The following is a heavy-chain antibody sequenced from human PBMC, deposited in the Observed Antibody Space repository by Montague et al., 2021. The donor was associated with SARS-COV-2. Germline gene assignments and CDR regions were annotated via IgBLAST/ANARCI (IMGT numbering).Heavy chain of an antibody. CDR3: AGQGDGQNFDS. CDR2: IYHAGGA. Sequence: SETLSLTCAVSGASISSTNWWTWVRQPPGKGLEWIGEIYHAGGAKYNPPLKSRLTISLDKSMNQFSLKLSSLTAADTAVYYCAGQGDGQNFDSWGPGSLVTVSS. D-gene: IGHD4-17*01. CDR1: GASISSTNW. J-gene: IGHJ4*02. V-gene: IGHV4-4*02.